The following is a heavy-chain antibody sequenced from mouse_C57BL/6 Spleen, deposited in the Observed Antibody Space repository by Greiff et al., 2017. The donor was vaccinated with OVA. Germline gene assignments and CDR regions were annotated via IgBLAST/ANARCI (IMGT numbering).Heavy chain of an antibody. J-gene: IGHJ2*01. CDR3: ARGWLLLYYCDY. D-gene: IGHD2-3*01. CDR2: IDPNSGGT. V-gene: IGHV1-72*01. Sequence: QVQLQQPGAELVRPGSSVKLSCKASGYTFTSYWLHWVKQRPGRGLEWIGRIDPNSGGTKYNEKFKSKATLTVDKPSSTAYMQLSSLTSEDSAVYYCARGWLLLYYCDYWGQGTTLTVSS. CDR1: GYTFTSYW.